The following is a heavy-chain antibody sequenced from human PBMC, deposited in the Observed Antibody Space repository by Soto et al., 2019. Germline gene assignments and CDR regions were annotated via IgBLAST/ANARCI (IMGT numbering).Heavy chain of an antibody. CDR3: AREYHSYGKDYYYYYGMDV. CDR2: TSGSGGST. V-gene: IGHV3-23*01. J-gene: IGHJ6*02. D-gene: IGHD5-18*01. CDR1: GFTFSSYA. Sequence: GGSLRLSCAASGFTFSSYAMTWVRQAPGKGLGWVSGTSGSGGSTYYADSVKGRFTISRDNSKNTLYLQMNSLRAEDTAVYYCAREYHSYGKDYYYYYGMDVWGQGTTVTVSS.